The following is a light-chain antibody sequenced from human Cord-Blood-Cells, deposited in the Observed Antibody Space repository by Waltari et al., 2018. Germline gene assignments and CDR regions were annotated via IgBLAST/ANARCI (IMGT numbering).Light chain of an antibody. CDR3: QQRSNWPPYT. CDR2: DAS. J-gene: IGKJ2*01. V-gene: IGKV3-11*01. CDR1: QSVSSY. Sequence: EIVLTQSPATLSLSPGERATLSCRASQSVSSYLAWYQQKPGQAPRLLIDDASNRATGIPAMFSGSGSGTDFTLTISSLEPEDFAVYYCQQRSNWPPYTCGQGTKLEIK.